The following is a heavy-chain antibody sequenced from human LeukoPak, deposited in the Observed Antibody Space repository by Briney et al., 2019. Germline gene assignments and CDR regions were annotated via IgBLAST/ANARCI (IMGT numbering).Heavy chain of an antibody. V-gene: IGHV3-73*01. CDR1: GFTFSGSA. J-gene: IGHJ3*02. CDR3: TRHLGTPGAFDI. D-gene: IGHD3-16*01. CDR2: IRSKANSYAT. Sequence: PGGSLRLSCAASGFTFSGSAMHWVRQASGKGLEWVGRIRSKANSYATAYAASVKGRFTISRDDSKNTAYLQMNSLKTEDTAVYYCTRHLGTPGAFDIWGQGTMVTVSS.